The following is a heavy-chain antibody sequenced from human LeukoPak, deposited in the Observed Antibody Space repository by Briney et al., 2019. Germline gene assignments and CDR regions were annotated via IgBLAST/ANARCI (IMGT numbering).Heavy chain of an antibody. V-gene: IGHV3-23*01. CDR2: ISASGGTT. D-gene: IGHD6-13*01. CDR1: EFTFSSYS. J-gene: IGHJ4*02. Sequence: GGSLRLSCAASEFTFSSYSMSWVRQAPGKGLEWVSTISASGGTTYSAYSVKGRFTISRDNSKNTLYLQMNSLRAEDTAVYYCAREGGIGYSSSWPPGGFDYWGQGTLVTVSS. CDR3: AREGGIGYSSSWPPGGFDY.